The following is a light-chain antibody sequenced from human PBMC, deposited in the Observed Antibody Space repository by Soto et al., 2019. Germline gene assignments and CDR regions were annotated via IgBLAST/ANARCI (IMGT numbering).Light chain of an antibody. Sequence: EIVMTQSPATLSVSPGERATLSCRASQSVSSNLAWYQQKPGQAPRLLIYGASTRATGTSARFSGSGSGTEFTLTISSLQSEDFAVYYCQQYNNWPLTFGGGTKVEIK. CDR2: GAS. CDR3: QQYNNWPLT. V-gene: IGKV3-15*01. J-gene: IGKJ4*01. CDR1: QSVSSN.